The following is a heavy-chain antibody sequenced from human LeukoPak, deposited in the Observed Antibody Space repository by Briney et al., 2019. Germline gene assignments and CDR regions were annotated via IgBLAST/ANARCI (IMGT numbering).Heavy chain of an antibody. D-gene: IGHD1-26*01. CDR2: IYYSGST. V-gene: IGHV4-61*01. Sequence: SETLSLTCTVSGGSVSSGSYYWSWLRQPPGKGLEWIGYIYYSGSTNYNPSLKSRVTISVDTSKNQFSLKLSSVTAADPAVYYCARGSGSYYRLFDYWGKGTLVTVSS. CDR1: GGSVSSGSYY. J-gene: IGHJ4*02. CDR3: ARGSGSYYRLFDY.